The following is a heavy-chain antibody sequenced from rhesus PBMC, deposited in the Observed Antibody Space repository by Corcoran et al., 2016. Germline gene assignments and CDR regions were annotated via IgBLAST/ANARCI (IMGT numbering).Heavy chain of an antibody. D-gene: IGHD2-2*01. CDR1: GGSISSNY. CDR3: ARDKGRCTSTTCYGYGY. V-gene: IGHV4-173*01. CDR2: ISGSGGST. Sequence: QLQLQESGPGLVKPSETLSLTCAVSGGSISSNYWSWIRQPPGKGLEWIGRISGSGGSTDYNPSLKSRVTMSTDTSKNQFSLKLSSVTAADTAVYYCARDKGRCTSTTCYGYGYWGQGVLVTVSS. J-gene: IGHJ4*01.